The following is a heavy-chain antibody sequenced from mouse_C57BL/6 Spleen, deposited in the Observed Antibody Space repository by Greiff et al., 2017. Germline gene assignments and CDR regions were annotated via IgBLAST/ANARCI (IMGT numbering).Heavy chain of an antibody. CDR3: ERRLSYYAMDY. Sequence: QVQLQQPGAELVKPGASVKLSCKASGYTFTSYWMQWVKQRPGQGLEWIGEIDPSDSYTNYNQKFKGKATLTVDTSSSTAYMQLSSLTSEDSAVYYCERRLSYYAMDYWGQGTSVTVSS. CDR1: GYTFTSYW. J-gene: IGHJ4*01. V-gene: IGHV1-50*01. D-gene: IGHD1-2*01. CDR2: IDPSDSYT.